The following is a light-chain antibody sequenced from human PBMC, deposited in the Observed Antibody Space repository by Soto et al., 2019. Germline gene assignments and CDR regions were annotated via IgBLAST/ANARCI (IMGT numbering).Light chain of an antibody. CDR2: ATS. CDR1: QGIYSR. J-gene: IGKJ4*01. V-gene: IGKV1D-12*01. CDR3: QQTDDFPLT. Sequence: DIQMTQSPSSVSASVGDTVTITCRASQGIYSRLAWYQQKPGKAPELLIYATSTLQNGVPSRFSGSGFGTDFTLSISSLQPEDSASSFCQQTDDFPLTFGGGTKVEI.